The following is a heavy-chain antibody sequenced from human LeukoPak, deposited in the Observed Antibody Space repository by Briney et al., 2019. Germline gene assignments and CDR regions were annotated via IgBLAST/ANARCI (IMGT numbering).Heavy chain of an antibody. V-gene: IGHV3-7*01. CDR2: IHQDGSEI. J-gene: IGHJ4*02. Sequence: GGSLRLSCEVSGFTFSAYWMSWVRQPPGKGLEFVANIHQDGSEIHYVDSVRGRFTISRDNAKSLLYLQMNRLRAEDEAIYYCTRVGSSWDLLDYWGRGTLVTVSS. CDR1: GFTFSAYW. D-gene: IGHD6-13*01. CDR3: TRVGSSWDLLDY.